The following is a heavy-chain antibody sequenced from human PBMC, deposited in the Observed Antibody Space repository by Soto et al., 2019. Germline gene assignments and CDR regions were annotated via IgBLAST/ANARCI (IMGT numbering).Heavy chain of an antibody. V-gene: IGHV3-7*01. D-gene: IGHD5-12*01. CDR2: IKQDGSEK. J-gene: IGHJ6*03. Sequence: GGSLRLSCAASGFTFSSYWMSWVRQAPGKGLEWVANIKQDGSEKYYVDSVKGRFTISRDNAKNSLYLQMNSLRAEDTAVYYCAGNEGVGTIWNYYYYYYMDVWGKGTTVTVSS. CDR3: AGNEGVGTIWNYYYYYYMDV. CDR1: GFTFSSYW.